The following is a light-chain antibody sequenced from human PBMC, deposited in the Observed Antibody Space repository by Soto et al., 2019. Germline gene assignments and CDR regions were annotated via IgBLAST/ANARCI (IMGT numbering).Light chain of an antibody. CDR2: EAS. Sequence: EIVFTQSPATLSLSPGERATLSCVASQSVSSYLAWYQQKPGQAPRLLIYEASNRATGIPARFSGSGSGTDFTLTISSLEPEDFAVYYCQQRSNWPVTFGQGTRVEIK. CDR1: QSVSSY. CDR3: QQRSNWPVT. V-gene: IGKV3-11*01. J-gene: IGKJ5*01.